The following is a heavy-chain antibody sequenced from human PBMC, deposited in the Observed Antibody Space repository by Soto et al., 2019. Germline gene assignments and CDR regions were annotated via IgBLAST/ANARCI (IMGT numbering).Heavy chain of an antibody. CDR1: GGSISSGDYY. J-gene: IGHJ4*02. CDR3: ARPRGYSYGHRLFDY. CDR2: IYYSGST. D-gene: IGHD5-18*01. Sequence: QVQLQESGPGLVKPSQTLSLTCTVSGGSISSGDYYWSWIRQPPGKGLEWIGYIYYSGSTYYNPSLKSRVTIAVDTSKNQFSLNLSSVTAADTAVYYCARPRGYSYGHRLFDYWGQGTLVTVSS. V-gene: IGHV4-30-4*01.